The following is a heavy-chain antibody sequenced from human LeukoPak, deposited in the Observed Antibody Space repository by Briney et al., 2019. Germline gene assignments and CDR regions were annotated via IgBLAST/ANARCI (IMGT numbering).Heavy chain of an antibody. Sequence: GGSLRLSCSASGFTFSGYATHWVRQAPGKGLEYVSAIISNGESTYYSDSVKDRFTISRDNSKNTLYLQMSSLRPEDTAVYYCVESASTWYLFDYWGQGTLVTVSS. CDR3: VESASTWYLFDY. CDR2: IISNGEST. J-gene: IGHJ4*02. D-gene: IGHD6-13*01. CDR1: GFTFSGYA. V-gene: IGHV3-64*03.